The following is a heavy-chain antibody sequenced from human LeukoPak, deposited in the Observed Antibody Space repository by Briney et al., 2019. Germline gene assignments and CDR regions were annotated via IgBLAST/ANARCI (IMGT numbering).Heavy chain of an antibody. Sequence: TSETLSLTCTVSGGSISSYYWSWIRQPPGKGLEWIGYIYYSGSTNYNPSLKSRVTISVDTSKNQFSLKLSSVTAADTAVYYCARGSYDSSGYPSTEFDPWGQGTLVTVSS. CDR3: ARGSYDSSGYPSTEFDP. J-gene: IGHJ5*02. CDR2: IYYSGST. V-gene: IGHV4-59*01. CDR1: GGSISSYY. D-gene: IGHD3-22*01.